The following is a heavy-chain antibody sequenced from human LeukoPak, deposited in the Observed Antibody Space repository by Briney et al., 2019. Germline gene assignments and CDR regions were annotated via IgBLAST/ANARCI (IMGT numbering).Heavy chain of an antibody. V-gene: IGHV3-30*04. CDR1: GFTFSNFA. CDR2: ISHDGRYK. CDR3: AREGERYSTSSGDFDY. D-gene: IGHD6-6*01. J-gene: IGHJ4*02. Sequence: PGGSLRLSCAASGFTFSNFAMHWVRQAPGKGLEWVAVISHDGRYKYYADSVKGRFTISRDNSKNTLYLEMSSRRVEDTGIYYCAREGERYSTSSGDFDYWGQGTLVTVSS.